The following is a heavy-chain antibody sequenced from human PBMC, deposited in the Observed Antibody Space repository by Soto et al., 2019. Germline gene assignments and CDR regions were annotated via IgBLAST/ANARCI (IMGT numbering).Heavy chain of an antibody. D-gene: IGHD6-19*01. Sequence: SETLSLTCTVSGGSISSYYLSWMRQPPGKGLEWIGYIYYSGSTNYNPSLKSRVTISVDTSKNQFSLKLGSVTAADTAVYYCARGIAVAGTIDYWGQGTLVTVYS. J-gene: IGHJ4*02. CDR3: ARGIAVAGTIDY. CDR1: GGSISSYY. V-gene: IGHV4-59*01. CDR2: IYYSGST.